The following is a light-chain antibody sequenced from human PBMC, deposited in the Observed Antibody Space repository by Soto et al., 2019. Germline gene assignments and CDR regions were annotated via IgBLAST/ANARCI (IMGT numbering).Light chain of an antibody. J-gene: IGLJ1*01. CDR2: EGS. Sequence: QSVLTQPASVSGSPGQSITISCTGTSSDVGSYNLVSWYQQYPGKAPKLMLYEGSKRPLGVSNRFSGSTSGNTASLTISGLQAEDEAEYYCCSYAGSSTYVFGTGTKLTVL. V-gene: IGLV2-23*01. CDR3: CSYAGSSTYV. CDR1: SSDVGSYNL.